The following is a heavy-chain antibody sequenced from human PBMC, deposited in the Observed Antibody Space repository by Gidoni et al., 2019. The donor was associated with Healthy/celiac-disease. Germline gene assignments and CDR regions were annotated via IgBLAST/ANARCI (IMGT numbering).Heavy chain of an antibody. J-gene: IGHJ5*02. CDR2: IYYSGST. CDR1: GGSISSSSYY. CDR3: ARRASSSWYKRANWFDP. Sequence: QLQLQESGPGLVKPSETLSLTCTVSGGSISSSSYYWGWIRQPPGKGLEWIGSIYYSGSTYYNPSLKSRVTISVDTSKNQFSLKLSSVTAADTAVYYCARRASSSWYKRANWFDPWGQGTLVTVSS. V-gene: IGHV4-39*01. D-gene: IGHD6-13*01.